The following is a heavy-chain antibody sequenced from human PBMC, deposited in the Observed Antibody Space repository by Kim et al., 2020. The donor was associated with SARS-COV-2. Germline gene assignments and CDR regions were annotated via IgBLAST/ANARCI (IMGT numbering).Heavy chain of an antibody. D-gene: IGHD4-17*01. CDR3: ANGAPRYGLCYFDY. J-gene: IGHJ4*02. V-gene: IGHV3-23*01. Sequence: AGSVKGRAATSQNNPKNTLYLQINGLRAEDTAVYYCANGAPRYGLCYFDYWGQGTLVTVSS.